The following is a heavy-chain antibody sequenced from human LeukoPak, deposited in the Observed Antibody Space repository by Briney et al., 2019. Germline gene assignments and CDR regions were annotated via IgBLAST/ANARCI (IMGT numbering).Heavy chain of an antibody. CDR1: GFTFSYYA. D-gene: IGHD3-9*01. Sequence: GGSLRLSCSASGFTFSYYAMHWVRQTAGKGLEFVSGISSNGGSTYYADSLKGRFTISRDNSNNTLYLQMNSLRAEDTAVYYCARDRLHYDSLTGYPADWGQGTLVTVSS. V-gene: IGHV3-64*04. CDR3: ARDRLHYDSLTGYPAD. CDR2: ISSNGGST. J-gene: IGHJ4*02.